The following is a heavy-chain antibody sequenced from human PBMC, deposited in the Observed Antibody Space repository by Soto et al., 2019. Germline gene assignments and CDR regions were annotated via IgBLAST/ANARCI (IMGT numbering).Heavy chain of an antibody. CDR1: GYTYTSDD. V-gene: IGHV1-8*01. J-gene: IGHJ6*02. CDR3: ARSTIPEGAVWCGPTYYYYYYGMDV. D-gene: IGHD3-10*01. Sequence: ASVNVSCKASGYTYTSDDINWGRQATEQGLEWMGWMNPNSGNTGYAQKFQGRVTMTRNTSISTAYMELSSLRSEDTAVYYCARSTIPEGAVWCGPTYYYYYYGMDVWGQGTTVTVSS. CDR2: MNPNSGNT.